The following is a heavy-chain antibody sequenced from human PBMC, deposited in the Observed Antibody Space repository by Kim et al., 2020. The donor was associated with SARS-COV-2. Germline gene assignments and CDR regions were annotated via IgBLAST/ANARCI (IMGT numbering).Heavy chain of an antibody. CDR2: ISSSSSYI. V-gene: IGHV3-21*01. CDR3: ARDGEDIVVVVAADYYYYGMDF. D-gene: IGHD2-15*01. J-gene: IGHJ6*02. Sequence: GGSLRLSCAASGFTFSSYSMNWVRQAPGKGLEWVSSISSSSSYIYYADSVKGRFTISRDNAKNSLYLQMNSLRAEDTAVYYCARDGEDIVVVVAADYYYYGMDFWGQGTTVTVSS. CDR1: GFTFSSYS.